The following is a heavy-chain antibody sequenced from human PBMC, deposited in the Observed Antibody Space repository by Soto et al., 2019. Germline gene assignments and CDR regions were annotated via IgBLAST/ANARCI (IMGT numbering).Heavy chain of an antibody. CDR3: ARLISSSWYYFDY. CDR2: IYYSGST. CDR1: GGSISNNNYY. Sequence: PSETLSLTCTVSGGSISNNNYYWGWIRQPPGKGLESIGYIYYSGSTYYNPSLKSRVTISVDTSKNQFSLKLTSMTAADTAVYYCARLISSSWYYFDYWGQGTLVTVSS. J-gene: IGHJ4*02. D-gene: IGHD6-13*01. V-gene: IGHV4-39*01.